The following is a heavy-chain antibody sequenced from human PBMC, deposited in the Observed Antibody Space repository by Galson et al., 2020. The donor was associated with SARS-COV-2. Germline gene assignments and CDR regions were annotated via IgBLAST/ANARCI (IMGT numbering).Heavy chain of an antibody. Sequence: ASVKVSCKTSGYTFTGYYMHWVRQAPGQGLEWMGWINPKTGGRNNAGKFQGRVTMTRDTSISTAYLELTRLKSDETAVYFWASQVWFGEYIFDNWGQGTQVTVSS. CDR3: ASQVWFGEYIFDN. V-gene: IGHV1-2*02. CDR2: INPKTGGR. D-gene: IGHD3-10*01. J-gene: IGHJ4*02. CDR1: GYTFTGYY.